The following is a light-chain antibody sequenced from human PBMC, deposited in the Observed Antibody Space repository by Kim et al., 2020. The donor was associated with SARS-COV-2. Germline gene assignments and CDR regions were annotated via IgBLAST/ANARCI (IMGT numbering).Light chain of an antibody. CDR1: KLGDKH. J-gene: IGLJ1*01. CDR3: QGWETSTTYV. V-gene: IGLV3-1*01. Sequence: SYELTQPPSVSVSPGQTASITCSGDKLGDKHACWYQQKPGQSPVLVIYQDNKRPSGIPERFSGSNSGNTATLTISGTQAMDEADYYCQGWETSTTYVFGTGTKVTVL. CDR2: QDN.